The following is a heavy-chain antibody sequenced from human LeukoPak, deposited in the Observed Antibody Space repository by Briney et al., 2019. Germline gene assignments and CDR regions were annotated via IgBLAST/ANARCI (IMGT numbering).Heavy chain of an antibody. Sequence: SETLSLTCAVYGGSFSGYYWNWIRQPPGKGLEWIGEINHNGSTNYNPSLKSRLTISVDTSKKQFSLMVNSVTAADTAVYYCARLVRWELRRVWFDPWGQGTLVTVSS. J-gene: IGHJ5*02. V-gene: IGHV4-34*01. D-gene: IGHD1-26*01. CDR1: GGSFSGYY. CDR2: INHNGST. CDR3: ARLVRWELRRVWFDP.